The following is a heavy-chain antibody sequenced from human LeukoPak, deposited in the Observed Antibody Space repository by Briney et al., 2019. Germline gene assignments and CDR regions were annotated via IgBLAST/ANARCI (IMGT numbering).Heavy chain of an antibody. CDR1: GFTFGDYA. V-gene: IGHV3-49*04. Sequence: GGSLRLSCAASGFTFGDYAMRWVREAPGQGPEWGGFIRSKAYGGTTEYAASVKGRFTISRDDSKSIAYLQMSSLKTEDTAVYYCTRATTVTHYFDYWGQGTLVTVSS. J-gene: IGHJ4*02. CDR2: IRSKAYGGTT. D-gene: IGHD4-17*01. CDR3: TRATTVTHYFDY.